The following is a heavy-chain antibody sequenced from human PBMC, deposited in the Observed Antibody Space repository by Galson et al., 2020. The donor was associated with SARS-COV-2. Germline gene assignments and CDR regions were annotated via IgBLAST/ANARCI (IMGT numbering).Heavy chain of an antibody. V-gene: IGHV3-33*01. CDR1: GFTFSSYG. Sequence: GESLKISCAASGFTFSSYGMHWVRQAPGKGLEWVAVIWYDGSNKYYADSVKGRFTISRDNSKNTLYLQMNSLRAEDTAVYYCARDLKFGLPTYYMDVWGKGTTVTVSS. CDR2: IWYDGSNK. CDR3: ARDLKFGLPTYYMDV. D-gene: IGHD3-16*01. J-gene: IGHJ6*03.